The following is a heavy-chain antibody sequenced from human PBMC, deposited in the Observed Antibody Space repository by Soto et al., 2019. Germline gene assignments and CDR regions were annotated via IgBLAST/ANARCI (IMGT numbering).Heavy chain of an antibody. CDR1: GYTFTSYA. Sequence: ASVKVSCKASGYTFTSYAIHWVRQAPGQRLEWMGWINAGNGNTKYSQKFQGRVTIARDTSASTAYMELSSLRSEDTAVYYCARGSGYYYWDDYWGQGTLVTVSS. J-gene: IGHJ4*02. CDR2: INAGNGNT. CDR3: ARGSGYYYWDDY. V-gene: IGHV1-3*01. D-gene: IGHD3-22*01.